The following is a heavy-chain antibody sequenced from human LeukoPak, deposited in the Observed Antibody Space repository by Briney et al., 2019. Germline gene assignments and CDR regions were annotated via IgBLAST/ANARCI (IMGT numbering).Heavy chain of an antibody. CDR3: AISRYCSTTTCKYFDY. J-gene: IGHJ4*02. CDR2: ISGSGGST. CDR1: GFTFSSYA. D-gene: IGHD2-2*01. Sequence: GGSLRLSCAASGFTFSSYAMSWVRQAPGKGLEWVSAISGSGGSTYYADSVKGRFTISRDNSKNTLYLQMNSLRAEDTAVYYCAISRYCSTTTCKYFDYWGRGTLVTVSS. V-gene: IGHV3-23*01.